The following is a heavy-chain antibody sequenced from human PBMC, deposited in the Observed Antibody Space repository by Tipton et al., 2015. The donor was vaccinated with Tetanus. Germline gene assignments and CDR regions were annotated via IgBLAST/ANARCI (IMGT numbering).Heavy chain of an antibody. CDR3: ARRPKYYYDSGGSWFDL. CDR2: ISIYNGNT. V-gene: IGHV1-18*01. D-gene: IGHD3-22*01. CDR1: GYTFTNYG. J-gene: IGHJ5*02. Sequence: QSGAEVKRPGASVKVSCKASGYTFTNYGISWVRQAPGQGLEWMGWISIYNGNTNYAEKFQGRVTMTTDTSTNTAYMEVRSLRSDDTAVYYCARRPKYYYDSGGSWFDLWGQGTLVTVSS.